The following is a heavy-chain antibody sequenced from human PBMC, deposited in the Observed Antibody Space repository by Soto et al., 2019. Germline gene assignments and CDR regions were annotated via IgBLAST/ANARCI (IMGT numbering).Heavy chain of an antibody. CDR3: ARARLDTPALDY. Sequence: QVQLVESGGGVVQPGRSLRLSCAASGFTFRSYAMHWVRQAPGKGLEWVAVISYDGSNEYYADSVKGRFTISRDNSKNTLYLLMNSLRAEDTAVYYCARARLDTPALDYWGQGTLVTVSS. CDR2: ISYDGSNE. J-gene: IGHJ4*02. V-gene: IGHV3-30-3*01. CDR1: GFTFRSYA. D-gene: IGHD2-2*01.